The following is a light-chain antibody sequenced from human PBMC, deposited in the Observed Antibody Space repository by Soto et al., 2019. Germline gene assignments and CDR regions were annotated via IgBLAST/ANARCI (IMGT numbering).Light chain of an antibody. V-gene: IGKV3-15*01. CDR2: DVS. CDR1: QGVTTN. CDR3: QQYNNWPFS. Sequence: EIVMTQSPPSLSVSPGERVTLSCRAGQGVTTNFAWYQQKSGQSPRLLIYDVSTRATGVPARFSGTGSETDFTLTISGLQSEDSAVYFCQQYNNWPFSFGQGTRLEIK. J-gene: IGKJ5*01.